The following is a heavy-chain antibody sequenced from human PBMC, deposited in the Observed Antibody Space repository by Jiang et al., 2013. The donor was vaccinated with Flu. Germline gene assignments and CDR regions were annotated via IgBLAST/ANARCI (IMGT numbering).Heavy chain of an antibody. Sequence: LLKPSETLSLTCAVYGGSFSDYYWSWIRQPPGKGQEWIGQINHSGRANYNPSLKSRVTISVDTSKNQLSLKLSSVTAADTAVYYCARHKPNARAFEYWGQGTLVTVSS. CDR1: GGSFSDYY. D-gene: IGHD1-1*01. J-gene: IGHJ4*02. CDR2: INHSGRA. CDR3: ARHKPNARAFEY. V-gene: IGHV4-34*01.